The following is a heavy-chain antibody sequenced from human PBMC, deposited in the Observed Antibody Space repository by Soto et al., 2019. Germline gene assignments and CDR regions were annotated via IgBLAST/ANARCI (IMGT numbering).Heavy chain of an antibody. J-gene: IGHJ4*02. Sequence: GGSLRLSCAASGFTFTTAWINWVRQAPVNGLEFVSYISSIITIYYSDSLKGRFTISIYNAKNSLYLQMNILRAEDTAVYYCARDPESIVAAPFDYWGQGTLVTVSS. D-gene: IGHD6-13*01. CDR3: ARDPESIVAAPFDY. CDR2: ISSIITI. V-gene: IGHV3-48*01. CDR1: GFTFTTAW.